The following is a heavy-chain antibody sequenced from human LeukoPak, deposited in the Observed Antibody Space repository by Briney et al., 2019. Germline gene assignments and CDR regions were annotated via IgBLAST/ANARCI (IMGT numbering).Heavy chain of an antibody. D-gene: IGHD6-19*01. J-gene: IGHJ4*02. CDR3: ARAIRGYSSGWYELFYFDY. CDR2: VNFSGTT. CDR1: GGSITDNRYS. V-gene: IGHV4-39*07. Sequence: PSETLSLTCTVSGGSITDNRYSWVWIRQSPGKGLEWIGSVNFSGTTYYNPSVESRLTISMDTSTNQFSLKLSSVTAADTAVYYCARAIRGYSSGWYELFYFDYWGQGTLVTVSS.